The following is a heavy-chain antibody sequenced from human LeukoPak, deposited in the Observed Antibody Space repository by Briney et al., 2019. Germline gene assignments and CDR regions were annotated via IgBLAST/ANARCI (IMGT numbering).Heavy chain of an antibody. Sequence: KPGVPLRLSCAASGFTFSSYSMSWVRQATGKGLEWVSSIISSSSYIYYSDSVKGRFTISRDSAKNTVYLQMNSLRAEDPAVYFCARVFLVRGVTNHFVDFWGQGTLVTVSS. CDR3: ARVFLVRGVTNHFVDF. CDR2: IISSSSYI. J-gene: IGHJ4*02. CDR1: GFTFSSYS. V-gene: IGHV3-21*01. D-gene: IGHD3-10*01.